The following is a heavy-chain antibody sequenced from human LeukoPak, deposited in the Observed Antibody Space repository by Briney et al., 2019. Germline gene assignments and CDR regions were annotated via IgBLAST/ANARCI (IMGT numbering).Heavy chain of an antibody. Sequence: GGSLRLSCAVSGFTVSSKYMSWVRQAPGKGLEWVSLIYSDGSTYYADSVKGRFTISRDNAKNTLYLQMNSLRAEDTAVYYCARTGITFGGVIVYFDYWGQGTLVTVSS. J-gene: IGHJ4*02. CDR1: GFTVSSKY. V-gene: IGHV3-53*01. D-gene: IGHD3-16*02. CDR3: ARTGITFGGVIVYFDY. CDR2: IYSDGST.